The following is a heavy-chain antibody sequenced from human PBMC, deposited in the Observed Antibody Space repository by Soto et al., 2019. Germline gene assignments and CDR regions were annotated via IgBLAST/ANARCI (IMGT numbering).Heavy chain of an antibody. J-gene: IGHJ6*03. CDR1: GFTFSSYA. V-gene: IGHV3-23*01. D-gene: IGHD2-15*01. Sequence: GGSLRLSCAASGFTFSSYAMSWVRQASGKGLEWVSAISGSGGSTYYADSVKGRFTISRDNSKNTLYLQMNSLRAEDTAVYYCAKGGTCSGGSCYPGYYYYYYMDVWGKGTTVTVSS. CDR3: AKGGTCSGGSCYPGYYYYYYMDV. CDR2: ISGSGGST.